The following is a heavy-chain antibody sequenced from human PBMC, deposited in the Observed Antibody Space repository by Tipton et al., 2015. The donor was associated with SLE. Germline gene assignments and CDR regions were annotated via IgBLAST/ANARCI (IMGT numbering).Heavy chain of an antibody. CDR3: ASARYDN. V-gene: IGHV4-34*01. J-gene: IGHJ4*02. CDR2: IYHTGST. Sequence: GLVKPSETLSLTCAVYGGSFSANYWTWIRQPPGKGLEWIGEIYHTGSTNYNPSLDSRVTISVDTSKNQFSLNLKSVTAADTAVYFCASARYDNWGQGTLVTVSS. CDR1: GGSFSANY.